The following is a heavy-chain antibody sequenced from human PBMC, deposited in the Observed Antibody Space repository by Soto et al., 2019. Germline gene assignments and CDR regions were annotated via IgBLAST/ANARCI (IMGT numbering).Heavy chain of an antibody. CDR3: AKEGFEEQWYYGMDV. D-gene: IGHD6-19*01. CDR1: GFTFSSYG. CDR2: ISYDGSNK. V-gene: IGHV3-30*18. J-gene: IGHJ6*02. Sequence: QVQLVESGGGVVQPGRSLRLSCAASGFTFSSYGMHWVRQAPGKGLEWVAVISYDGSNKYYADSVKGRFTISRNNSNNTLYLQMNSLRAEYTAVYYCAKEGFEEQWYYGMDVWGQGTTVTVSS.